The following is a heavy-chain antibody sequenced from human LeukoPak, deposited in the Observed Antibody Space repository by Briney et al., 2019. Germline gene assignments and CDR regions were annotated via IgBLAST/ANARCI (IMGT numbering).Heavy chain of an antibody. CDR1: GFTFSSYT. J-gene: IGHJ3*02. D-gene: IGHD2-2*01. CDR3: ANGYCSSTSCSHEAFDI. CDR2: ISSSSSYI. Sequence: GRSLRLSCAASGFTFSSYTMNWVRQAPGKGLEWVSSISSSSSYIYYADSVKGRFTISRDNAKNSLYLQMNSLRAEDTAVYYCANGYCSSTSCSHEAFDIWGQGTMVTVSS. V-gene: IGHV3-21*01.